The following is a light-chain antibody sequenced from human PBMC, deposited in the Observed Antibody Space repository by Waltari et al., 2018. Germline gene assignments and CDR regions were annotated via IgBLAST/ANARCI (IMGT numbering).Light chain of an antibody. J-gene: IGLJ1*01. CDR3: SSYAGSAYV. V-gene: IGLV2-8*01. CDR1: SSDVGGYNY. CDR2: DVT. Sequence: QSALTQPPSASGSPGQSVTISCTGTSSDVGGYNYVSWYQQYPGKAPKLMIYDVTERPSGVPDRFSCSKSGNTASLTVSGLQAEDEADYYCSSYAGSAYVFGTGTKVTVL.